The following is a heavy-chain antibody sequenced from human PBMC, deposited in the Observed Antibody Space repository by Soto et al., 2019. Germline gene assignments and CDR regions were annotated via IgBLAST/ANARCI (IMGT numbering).Heavy chain of an antibody. CDR2: LWFDGSNE. D-gene: IGHD3-10*01. Sequence: QEHLVESGGGVVQPGTSLRLSCTASGFNFGSHGMHWVRQAPGKGLEWVGVLWFDGSNEYYADSVRGRFTISRDNAKNTRYLQMSSLGVDDTAVYYCVRDPRRTSIEGGSSRAYWFDSWGQGALVTVAS. CDR3: VRDPRRTSIEGGSSRAYWFDS. V-gene: IGHV3-33*01. J-gene: IGHJ5*02. CDR1: GFNFGSHG.